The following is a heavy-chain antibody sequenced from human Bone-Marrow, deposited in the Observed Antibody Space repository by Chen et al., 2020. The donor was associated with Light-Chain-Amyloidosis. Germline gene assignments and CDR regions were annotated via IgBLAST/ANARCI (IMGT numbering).Heavy chain of an antibody. V-gene: IGHV3-49*03. Sequence: EVQLVESGGGLVQPGRSLRLSCTASGFTFGDYAMSWFRQAPGKGLEWVGFIRSKAYGWTTEYAASVKGRFTISRDDSKSIAYLQINSLKTNDTALYYCTRDVRFLEWLPSFDYWGQGTLVTVSS. D-gene: IGHD3-3*01. CDR2: IRSKAYGWTT. J-gene: IGHJ4*02. CDR1: GFTFGDYA. CDR3: TRDVRFLEWLPSFDY.